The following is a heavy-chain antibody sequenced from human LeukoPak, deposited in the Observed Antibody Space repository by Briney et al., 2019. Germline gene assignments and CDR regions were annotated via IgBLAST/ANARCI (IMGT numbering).Heavy chain of an antibody. Sequence: SETLSLTCTVSSGSISSSSHYWGWIRQPPGKGLEWIASIYYSGTTYYNPSLESRVTISVDTPKNQFSLTLTSVTAADTAVYYCARRGAHAFHIWGQGTMVTVSS. D-gene: IGHD4/OR15-4a*01. J-gene: IGHJ3*02. CDR2: IYYSGTT. V-gene: IGHV4-39*01. CDR1: SGSISSSSHY. CDR3: ARRGAHAFHI.